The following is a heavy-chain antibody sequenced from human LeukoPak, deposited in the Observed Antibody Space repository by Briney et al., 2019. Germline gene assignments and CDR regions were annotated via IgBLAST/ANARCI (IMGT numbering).Heavy chain of an antibody. CDR3: ARVGHPVWGSYRLLDLWY. J-gene: IGHJ4*02. V-gene: IGHV3-74*01. CDR2: INSDGSST. D-gene: IGHD3-16*02. CDR1: GFTFSSYW. Sequence: PGGSLRLSCAASGFTFSSYWMHWVRQAPGKGLVWVSRINSDGSSTSYADSVKGRFTISRDNAKNTLYLQMNSLRAEDTAVCYCARVGHPVWGSYRLLDLWYWGQGTLVTVSS.